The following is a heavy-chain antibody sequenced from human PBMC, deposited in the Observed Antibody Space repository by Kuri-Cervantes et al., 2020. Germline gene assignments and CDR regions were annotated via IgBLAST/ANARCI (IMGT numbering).Heavy chain of an antibody. CDR3: AKASTTVSSLDY. Sequence: GGSLRLSCAASGFTVSSNYMSWVRQAPGKGLEWVAVISYDGSNKYYADSVKGRFTISRDNSKNTLYLQMNSLRAEDTAVYYCAKASTTVSSLDYWGQGTLVTVSS. V-gene: IGHV3-30*18. CDR1: GFTVSSNY. CDR2: ISYDGSNK. J-gene: IGHJ4*02. D-gene: IGHD4-17*01.